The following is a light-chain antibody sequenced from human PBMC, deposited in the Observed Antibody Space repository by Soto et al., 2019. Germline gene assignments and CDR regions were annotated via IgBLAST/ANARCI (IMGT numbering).Light chain of an antibody. Sequence: EIVLTQSPATLSLSPGERATLSCRASQSISSSLAWYQHKPGQAPRLLIYDASTRATGIPGRFSGSGSGTDFALTISSLEPEDFAVYYCQQRSNWHPITVGPGTKVDIK. V-gene: IGKV3-11*01. CDR1: QSISSS. CDR3: QQRSNWHPIT. CDR2: DAS. J-gene: IGKJ3*01.